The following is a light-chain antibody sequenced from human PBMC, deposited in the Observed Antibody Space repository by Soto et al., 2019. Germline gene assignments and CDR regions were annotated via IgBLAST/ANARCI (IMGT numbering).Light chain of an antibody. CDR2: DVN. J-gene: IGLJ2*01. CDR1: SSDIGAYNH. V-gene: IGLV2-14*03. Sequence: QSALTQPASVSGSPGQSITISCTGTSSDIGAYNHVSWYQQHPGKAPKLMLYDVNIRPSGVSNRFSGSKSGNTASLTISGLQAEDEADYYCTSWTTSTTMIFGGGTKVTVL. CDR3: TSWTTSTTMI.